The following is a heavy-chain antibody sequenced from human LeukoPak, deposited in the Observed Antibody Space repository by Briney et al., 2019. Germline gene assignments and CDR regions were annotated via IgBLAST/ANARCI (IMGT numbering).Heavy chain of an antibody. CDR3: ARVGAVAVPFDY. Sequence: SETLSLTCTVSGGSVSNGSYSWSWIRQPPGKGLEWIAYIYYSGSTNYNPSLKSRVTISEDTSKNQFSLKVSSVTAADTAVYYCARVGAVAVPFDYWGRGTLVIVSS. V-gene: IGHV4-61*01. D-gene: IGHD6-19*01. CDR1: GGSVSNGSYS. CDR2: IYYSGST. J-gene: IGHJ4*02.